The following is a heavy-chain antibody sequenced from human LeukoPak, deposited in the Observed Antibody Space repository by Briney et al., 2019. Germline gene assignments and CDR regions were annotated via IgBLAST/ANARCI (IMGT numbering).Heavy chain of an antibody. J-gene: IGHJ4*02. V-gene: IGHV3-23*01. CDR1: GFTFSSYA. CDR2: ISGSGGNT. D-gene: IGHD2-15*01. CDR3: AKGGGGSCYSEIDY. Sequence: PGGSLRLSCAASGFTFSSYAMSWVRQAPGKGLEWVPVISGSGGNTYYADSVKGRFTISRDNSKNTLHLQMNSLRAEDTAVYYCAKGGGGSCYSEIDYWGQGTLVTVSS.